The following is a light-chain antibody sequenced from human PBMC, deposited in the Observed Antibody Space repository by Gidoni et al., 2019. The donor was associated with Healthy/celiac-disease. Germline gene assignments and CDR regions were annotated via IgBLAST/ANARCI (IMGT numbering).Light chain of an antibody. J-gene: IGLJ2*01. Sequence: QSVLTQPPSVSGAPGQRVTIPCTGSSSNIGAGYDVHWYQQLPGTAPKLLIYGNRTRPSGVPDRFSGSKSGTSASLAITGLQAEDEADYYCQSYDSSLSGVVFGGGTKLTVL. CDR2: GNR. V-gene: IGLV1-40*01. CDR1: SSNIGAGYD. CDR3: QSYDSSLSGVV.